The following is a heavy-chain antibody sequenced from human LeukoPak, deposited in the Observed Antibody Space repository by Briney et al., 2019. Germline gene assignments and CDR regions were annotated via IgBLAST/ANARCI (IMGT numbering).Heavy chain of an antibody. D-gene: IGHD2-21*02. J-gene: IGHJ4*02. CDR3: AKDTAASHFGDY. CDR1: GFTFTNYD. Sequence: PGGSLRLSCAASGFTFTNYDMSWVRQAPGKGLEWVSAISGSGGSTFYADSVKGRLAISGDNSKNTLFLQMNSLRAEDTAVYYCAKDTAASHFGDYWGQGTLVTVSS. CDR2: ISGSGGST. V-gene: IGHV3-23*01.